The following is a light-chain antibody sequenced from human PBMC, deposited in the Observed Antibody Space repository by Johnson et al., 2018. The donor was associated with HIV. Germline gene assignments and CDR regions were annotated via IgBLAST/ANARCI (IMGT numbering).Light chain of an antibody. CDR2: ENN. J-gene: IGLJ1*01. CDR1: SSNIGNNY. CDR3: GTWDSSLSAGV. Sequence: QSVLTQPPSVSAAPGQKVTISCSGSSSNIGNNYVSWYQQLPGTAPKLLIYENNKRPSGIPYRFSGSKSGTSATLGITGLQTGAEADYYCGTWDSSLSAGVFGTGTKVTVL. V-gene: IGLV1-51*02.